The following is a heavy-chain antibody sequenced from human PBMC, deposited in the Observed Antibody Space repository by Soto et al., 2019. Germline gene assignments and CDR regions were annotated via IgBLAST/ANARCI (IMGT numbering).Heavy chain of an antibody. CDR1: GGTFSSYR. Sequence: SVKVSCKASGGTFSSYRINWVRQAPGQGLEWVGGIVPIYRTADYAQKFQGRVTITADESARTSYRELRSLKSQDTAVYDGVRDSGARLSSSWGQGTLVTVSS. CDR3: VRDSGARLSSS. J-gene: IGHJ4*02. CDR2: IVPIYRTA. V-gene: IGHV1-69*13. D-gene: IGHD6-13*01.